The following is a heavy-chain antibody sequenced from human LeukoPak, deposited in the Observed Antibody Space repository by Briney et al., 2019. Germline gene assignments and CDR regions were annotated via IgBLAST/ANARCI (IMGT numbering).Heavy chain of an antibody. J-gene: IGHJ2*01. CDR3: ARSWVATTNWYFDL. CDR1: GGSISSHF. CDR2: IHYTGST. D-gene: IGHD1-26*01. Sequence: SETLSLTCTVSGGSISSHFWSWIRQPPGKGLEWIGYIHYTGSTNYNPSLKSRATMSVDTSKNQFSLKLSSVTAADTAVYYCARSWVATTNWYFDLWGRGTLVTVSS. V-gene: IGHV4-59*11.